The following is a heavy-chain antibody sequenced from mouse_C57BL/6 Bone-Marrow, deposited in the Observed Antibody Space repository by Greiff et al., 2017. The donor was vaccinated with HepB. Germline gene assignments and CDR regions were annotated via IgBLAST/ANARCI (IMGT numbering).Heavy chain of an antibody. Sequence: QVHVKQPGAELVKPGASVKLSCKASGYTFTSYWMHWVKQRPGQGLEWIGVIHPNSGSTNYNEKFKGKATLTVDKSSSTAYMQLSSLTSEDAAVYYCARNPYFAYWGQGTLVTVSA. CDR1: GYTFTSYW. J-gene: IGHJ3*01. CDR3: ARNPYFAY. V-gene: IGHV1-64*01. CDR2: IHPNSGST.